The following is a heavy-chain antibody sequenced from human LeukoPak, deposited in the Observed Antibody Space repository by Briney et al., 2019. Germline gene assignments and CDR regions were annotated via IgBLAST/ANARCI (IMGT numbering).Heavy chain of an antibody. CDR3: AKDSCSSTSCYGWGGY. Sequence: GGSLRLSCAASGFTFSSYAMSWVRQAPGKGLEWVSAISGSGGSTYYADSVKGRFTISRDNSKNTLYLQMNSLRAEDTAVYYCAKDSCSSTSCYGWGGYWGQGTLVTVSS. CDR2: ISGSGGST. D-gene: IGHD2-2*01. J-gene: IGHJ4*02. V-gene: IGHV3-23*01. CDR1: GFTFSSYA.